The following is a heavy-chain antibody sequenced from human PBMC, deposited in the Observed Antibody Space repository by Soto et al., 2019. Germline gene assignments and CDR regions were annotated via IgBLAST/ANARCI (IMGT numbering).Heavy chain of an antibody. CDR2: IKGDGTKE. D-gene: IGHD2-21*01. J-gene: IGHJ3*01. V-gene: IGHV3-7*04. Sequence: EVQLVESGGGMVQPGRSLRLSCVGSGFTFKTDWMTWVRQGPGKGLEWVANIKGDGTKENYVDSVKGRFTISRDNAKNSLYLQMNSLRVEDTAVYYCARDLSSSCGGGWCDALDLWGQWTVVTVSS. CDR1: GFTFKTDW. CDR3: ARDLSSSCGGGWCDALDL.